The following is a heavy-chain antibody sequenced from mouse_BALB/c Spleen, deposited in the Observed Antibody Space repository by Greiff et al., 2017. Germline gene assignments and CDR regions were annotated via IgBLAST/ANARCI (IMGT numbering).Heavy chain of an antibody. V-gene: IGHV5-12-2*01. CDR1: GFTFSSYT. J-gene: IGHJ3*01. CDR2: ISNGGGST. Sequence: EVQGVESGGGLVQPGGSLKLSCAASGFTFSSYTMSWVRQTPEKRLEWVAYISNGGGSTYYPDTVKGRFTISRDNAKNTLYLQMSSLKSEDTAMYYCARHYYGYWGQGTLVTVSA. D-gene: IGHD1-2*01. CDR3: ARHYYGY.